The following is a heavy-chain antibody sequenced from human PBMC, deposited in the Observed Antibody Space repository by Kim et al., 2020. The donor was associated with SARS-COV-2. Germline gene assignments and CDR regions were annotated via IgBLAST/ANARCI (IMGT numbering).Heavy chain of an antibody. D-gene: IGHD5-12*01. CDR1: GFTFSSYS. CDR3: ARDSGRSYSGYDLYYFDY. J-gene: IGHJ4*02. V-gene: IGHV3-48*02. Sequence: GGSLRLSCAASGFTFSSYSMNWVRQAPGKGLEWVSYISSSSSTIYYADSVKGRFTISRDNAKNSLYLQMNSLRDEDTAVYYCARDSGRSYSGYDLYYFDYWGQGTLVTVSS. CDR2: ISSSSSTI.